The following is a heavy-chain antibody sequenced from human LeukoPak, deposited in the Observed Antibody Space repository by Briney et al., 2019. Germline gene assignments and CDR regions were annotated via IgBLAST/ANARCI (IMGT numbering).Heavy chain of an antibody. V-gene: IGHV4-38-2*02. CDR2: IYHSGST. J-gene: IGHJ4*02. CDR3: ARNSGWYNYFDY. CDR1: GYSISSGYY. D-gene: IGHD6-19*01. Sequence: SETLSLTCTVSGYSISSGYYWGWIRQPPGKGLEWIGSIYHSGSTYYNPSLKSRVTISVDTSKNQFSLKLSSVTAADTAVYYCARNSGWYNYFDYWGQGTLVTVSS.